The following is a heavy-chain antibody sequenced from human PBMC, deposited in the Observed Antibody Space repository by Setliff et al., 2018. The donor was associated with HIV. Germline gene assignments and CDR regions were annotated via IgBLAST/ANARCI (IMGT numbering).Heavy chain of an antibody. J-gene: IGHJ4*02. CDR2: IFYGGTV. V-gene: IGHV4-39*01. D-gene: IGHD5-18*01. CDR1: PESISSNNYY. Sequence: SETLSLTCTVSPESISSNNYYWAWIRQPPGKGLEWIGCIFYGGTVYHSGRMYFNPSLKSRVTISVDTSKNQFSLKLSSVTAADTAVYYCARLEVRSFYGYRNSPDYWGQGTLVTVSS. CDR3: ARLEVRSFYGYRNSPDY.